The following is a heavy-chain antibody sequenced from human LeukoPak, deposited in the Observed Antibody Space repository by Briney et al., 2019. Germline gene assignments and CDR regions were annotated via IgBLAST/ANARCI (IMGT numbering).Heavy chain of an antibody. D-gene: IGHD4-17*01. J-gene: IGHJ3*02. CDR1: GGSISSYY. CDR3: ARDLRSYGDYDGVAFDI. Sequence: SETLSLTCTVSGGSISSYYWSWIRQPPGKGLEWIGYIYYSGSTNYNPSLKSRVTISVDTSKNQFSLKLSSVTAADTAVYYCARDLRSYGDYDGVAFDIWGQGTMVTVSS. V-gene: IGHV4-59*12. CDR2: IYYSGST.